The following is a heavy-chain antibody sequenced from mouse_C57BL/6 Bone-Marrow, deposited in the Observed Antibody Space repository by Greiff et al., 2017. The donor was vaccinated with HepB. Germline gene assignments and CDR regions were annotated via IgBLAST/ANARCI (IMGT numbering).Heavy chain of an antibody. Sequence: EVMLVESGGGLVQPGGSMKLSCVASGFTFSNYWMNWVRQSPEKGLEWVAQIRLKSDNYATHYAESVKGRFTISRDDSKSSVYLQMNNLRAKDTGIYYCTGVVTTVVGEFDYWGQGTTLTVSS. CDR2: IRLKSDNYAT. J-gene: IGHJ2*01. D-gene: IGHD1-1*01. CDR1: GFTFSNYW. CDR3: TGVVTTVVGEFDY. V-gene: IGHV6-3*01.